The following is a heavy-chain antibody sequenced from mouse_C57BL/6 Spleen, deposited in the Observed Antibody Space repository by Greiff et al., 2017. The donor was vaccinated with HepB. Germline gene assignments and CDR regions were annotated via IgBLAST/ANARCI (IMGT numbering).Heavy chain of an antibody. CDR3: ARPKLGGSRYFDY. Sequence: QVQLQQPGAELVRPGTSVKLSCKASGYTFTSYWMHWVEQRPGQGLEWIGVIDPSDSYTNYNQKFKGKATLTVDTSSSTAYMQLSSLTSEDSAVYYCARPKLGGSRYFDYWGQGTTLTVSS. J-gene: IGHJ2*01. CDR2: IDPSDSYT. D-gene: IGHD4-1*01. V-gene: IGHV1-59*01. CDR1: GYTFTSYW.